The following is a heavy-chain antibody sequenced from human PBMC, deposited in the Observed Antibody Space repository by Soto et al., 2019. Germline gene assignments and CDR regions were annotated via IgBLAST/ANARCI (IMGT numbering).Heavy chain of an antibody. J-gene: IGHJ4*02. V-gene: IGHV1-18*01. CDR3: ARGGTTIDY. CDR2: ISDXNGNT. CDR1: GCTFTSYA. D-gene: IGHD4-17*01. Sequence: GXSVKVSCKASGCTFTSYAMHWVRQAPGQGLEWMXWISDXNGNTNHAQKXXGRVTMTXXKSKSTAYMEVRSMRFDDTAVYYCARGGTTIDYWGQGTLVTVSS.